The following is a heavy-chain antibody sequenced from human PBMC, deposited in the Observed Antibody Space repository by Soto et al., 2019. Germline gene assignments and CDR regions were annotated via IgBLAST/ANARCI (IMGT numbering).Heavy chain of an antibody. CDR2: ISGSGGST. Sequence: EVQLLESGGGLVQPGGSLRLSCAASGFTFSSYAMSWVRQAPGKGLEWVSAISGSGGSTYYADSVKGRFTISRDNSKNTLYRQMNSLRAEDTAVYYCATDLRYSGSYYGYWGQGTLVTVSS. V-gene: IGHV3-23*01. CDR3: ATDLRYSGSYYGY. D-gene: IGHD1-26*01. CDR1: GFTFSSYA. J-gene: IGHJ4*02.